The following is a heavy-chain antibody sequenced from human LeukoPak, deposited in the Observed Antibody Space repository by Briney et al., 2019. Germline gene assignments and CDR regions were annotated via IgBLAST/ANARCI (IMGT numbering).Heavy chain of an antibody. V-gene: IGHV2-5*01. D-gene: IGHD3-9*01. CDR1: GFSLSTSGVG. Sequence: SGPTLVKPTQTLTLTCTFSGFSLSTSGVGVGWIRQPPGKALEWLALIYWNDDKRYSPSLKSRLTITKDTSKNQVVLTMTNMDPVDTATYYCAHVRSGYFDWWPAPDWFDPWGQGTLVTVSS. CDR2: IYWNDDK. CDR3: AHVRSGYFDWWPAPDWFDP. J-gene: IGHJ5*02.